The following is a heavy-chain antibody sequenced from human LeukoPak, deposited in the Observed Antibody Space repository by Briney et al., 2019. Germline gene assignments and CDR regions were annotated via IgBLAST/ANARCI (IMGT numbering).Heavy chain of an antibody. V-gene: IGHV1-69*05. Sequence: SVKVSCKARGRALRREAIRWARPAPGQGLEWMGGIIPIFGTANYAQKFQGRVTSTTDESTSTAYMGLSSLRSEATAVYHCASPHPARKAPFYYWGQGTLVTVSS. CDR2: IIPIFGTA. D-gene: IGHD6-6*01. J-gene: IGHJ4*02. CDR1: GRALRREA. CDR3: ASPHPARKAPFYY.